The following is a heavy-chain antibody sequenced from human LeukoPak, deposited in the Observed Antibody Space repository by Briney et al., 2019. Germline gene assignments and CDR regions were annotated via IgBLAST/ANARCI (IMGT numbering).Heavy chain of an antibody. J-gene: IGHJ4*02. D-gene: IGHD5-18*01. CDR3: ARGYSYDSFDY. CDR2: IYYSGST. Sequence: SETLSLTCNDSGGSIRRYYWSWIRQPPGKGLEWIGYIYYSGSTNYNPSLKSRVIISVDTSKSQFSLKLNSVAAADTAVYFCARGYSYDSFDYWGLGTLVTVSS. V-gene: IGHV4-59*01. CDR1: GGSIRRYY.